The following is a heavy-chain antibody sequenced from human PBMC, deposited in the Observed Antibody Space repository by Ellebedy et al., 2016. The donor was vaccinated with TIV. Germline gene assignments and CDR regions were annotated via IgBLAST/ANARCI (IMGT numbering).Heavy chain of an antibody. Sequence: ESLKISCTVSGGSISSYYWSWIRQPPGKGLEWIGYIYYSGSTNYNPSLKSRVTVSVDTSKDQFSLKLSSVTAADTAVYYCARGRFYYFDYWGQGTLVTVSS. V-gene: IGHV4-59*12. D-gene: IGHD3-3*01. CDR2: IYYSGST. CDR3: ARGRFYYFDY. CDR1: GGSISSYY. J-gene: IGHJ4*02.